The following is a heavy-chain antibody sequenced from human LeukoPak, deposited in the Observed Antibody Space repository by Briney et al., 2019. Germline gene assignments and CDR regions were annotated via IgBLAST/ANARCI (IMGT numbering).Heavy chain of an antibody. D-gene: IGHD3-3*01. CDR3: ARGYRDGYYDFWSGRRGGAFDI. Sequence: SETLSLTCTVSGGSVSSGSYYWSWIRQPPGKGPEWIGYIYYSGSTNYNPSLKSRVTISVDTSKNQFSLKLSSVTAADTAVYYCARGYRDGYYDFWSGRRGGAFDIWGQGTMVTVSS. V-gene: IGHV4-61*01. CDR1: GGSVSSGSYY. J-gene: IGHJ3*02. CDR2: IYYSGST.